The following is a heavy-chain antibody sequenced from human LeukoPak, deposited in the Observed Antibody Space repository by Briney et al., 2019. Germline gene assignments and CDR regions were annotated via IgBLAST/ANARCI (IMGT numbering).Heavy chain of an antibody. CDR1: GFTVSSNY. CDR2: IYSGGST. J-gene: IGHJ4*02. CDR3: AKDSIPGYSSSWYIPKYYFDY. Sequence: GGSLRLSCAASGFTVSSNYMSWVRQAPGKGLEWVSVIYSGGSTYYADSVKGRFTISRDNSKNTLYLQMNSLRAEDTAVYYCAKDSIPGYSSSWYIPKYYFDYWGQGTLVTVSS. D-gene: IGHD6-13*01. V-gene: IGHV3-53*01.